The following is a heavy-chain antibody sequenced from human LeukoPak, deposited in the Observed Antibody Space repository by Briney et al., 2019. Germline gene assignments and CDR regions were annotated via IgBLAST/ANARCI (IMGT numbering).Heavy chain of an antibody. CDR1: GGSISSYY. CDR2: IYYSGST. V-gene: IGHV4-59*01. Sequence: SGTLSLTCTVSGGSISSYYWSWIRQPPGKGLEWIGYIYYSGSTNYNPSLKSRVTISVDTSKNQFSLKLSSVTAADTAVYYCARADIYGSGTPFDPWGQGTLVTVSS. CDR3: ARADIYGSGTPFDP. D-gene: IGHD3-10*01. J-gene: IGHJ5*02.